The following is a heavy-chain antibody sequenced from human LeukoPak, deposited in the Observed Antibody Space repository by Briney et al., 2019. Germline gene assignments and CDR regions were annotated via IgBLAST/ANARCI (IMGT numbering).Heavy chain of an antibody. CDR3: AKDWSGGYNHYYFDY. D-gene: IGHD2-8*02. V-gene: IGHV3-9*01. CDR1: GFTFDDYA. J-gene: IGHJ4*02. Sequence: GGSLRLSCAASGFTFDDYAMHWVRQAPGKGLEWVSGISWNSGGIGYADSVKGRFTISRDNAKNSLYLQMNSLRPEDTALYYCAKDWSGGYNHYYFDYWGQGTLVTVSS. CDR2: ISWNSGGI.